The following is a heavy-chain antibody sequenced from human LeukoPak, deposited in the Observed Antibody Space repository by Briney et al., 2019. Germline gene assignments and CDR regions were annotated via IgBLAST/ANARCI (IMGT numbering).Heavy chain of an antibody. J-gene: IGHJ4*02. CDR1: GYTFTSYA. Sequence: GASVKVSCKASGYTFTSYAMNWVRQAPGQGLEWMGWINTNTGNPTYAQGFTGRFVFSLDTSVSTAYLQISSLKAEDTAVYYCARDPNRFDYDYVWGSYRYTVTIDYWGQGTLVTVSS. CDR2: INTNTGNP. D-gene: IGHD3-16*02. CDR3: ARDPNRFDYDYVWGSYRYTVTIDY. V-gene: IGHV7-4-1*02.